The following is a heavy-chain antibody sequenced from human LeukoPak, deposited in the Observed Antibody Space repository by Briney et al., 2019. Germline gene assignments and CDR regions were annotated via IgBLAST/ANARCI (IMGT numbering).Heavy chain of an antibody. Sequence: SETLSLACTVSGGSISSYYWSWIRQPPGEGLEWIGYIYYSGSTNYKPSLKSRVTMSVDTSKSQFSLKLSSLTAADTAVYYCAREGNDFWSGYCDYWGQGTLVTVSS. CDR2: IYYSGST. D-gene: IGHD3-3*01. V-gene: IGHV4-59*12. CDR3: AREGNDFWSGYCDY. CDR1: GGSISSYY. J-gene: IGHJ4*02.